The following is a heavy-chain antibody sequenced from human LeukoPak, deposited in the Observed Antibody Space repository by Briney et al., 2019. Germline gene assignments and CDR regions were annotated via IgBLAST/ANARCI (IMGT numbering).Heavy chain of an antibody. D-gene: IGHD2-21*02. Sequence: PGGSLRLSCAASGFTFSSYGMHWVRQAPGKGREWVAVISYDGSNKYYAASVKGRFTISRDNSNHPLYLQMNSLRAEDTAVYYCAKDYGEVVTADYFDYWGQGTLVTVSS. J-gene: IGHJ4*02. CDR3: AKDYGEVVTADYFDY. CDR1: GFTFSSYG. V-gene: IGHV3-30*18. CDR2: ISYDGSNK.